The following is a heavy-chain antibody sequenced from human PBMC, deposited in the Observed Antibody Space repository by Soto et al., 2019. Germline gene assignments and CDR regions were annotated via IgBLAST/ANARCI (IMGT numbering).Heavy chain of an antibody. CDR2: IHWDDEK. CDR3: AHSRCGGDCLQSYSSHSYYGMDV. J-gene: IGHJ6*02. CDR1: GFSLSTGGVG. D-gene: IGHD2-21*02. Sequence: QITLKESGPSLVKPTQTLTLTCTFSGFSLSTGGVGVGWIRQPHGKALEWRALIHWDDEKRYSPSLRSRLTVTTDIYKNQVVLTMTNLDPVDTATYDCAHSRCGGDCLQSYSSHSYYGMDVLGQGTTATVSS. V-gene: IGHV2-5*02.